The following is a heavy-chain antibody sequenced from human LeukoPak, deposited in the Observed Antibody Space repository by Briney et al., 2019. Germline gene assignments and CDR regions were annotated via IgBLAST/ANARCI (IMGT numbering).Heavy chain of an antibody. CDR1: GGSISSYY. D-gene: IGHD3-22*01. CDR3: ARGVYYYDSSGSWFDP. CDR2: IYYSGST. J-gene: IGHJ5*02. Sequence: TSETLSLTCTVSGGSISSYYWGWIRQPPGKGLEWIGYIYYSGSTNYNPSLKSRVTISVDTSKNQFSLKLSSVTAADTAVYYCARGVYYYDSSGSWFDPWGQGTLVTVSS. V-gene: IGHV4-59*12.